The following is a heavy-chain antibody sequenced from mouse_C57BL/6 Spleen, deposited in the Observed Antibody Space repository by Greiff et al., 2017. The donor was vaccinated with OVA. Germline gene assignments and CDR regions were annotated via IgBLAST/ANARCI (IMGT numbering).Heavy chain of an antibody. CDR1: GYTFTDYY. Sequence: EVQLQQSGPELVKPGASVKISCKASGYTFTDYYMNWVKQSHGKSLEWIGDINPNNGGTSYNQKFKGKATLTVDKSSSTAYMELRSLTSEDSAVYYCARSDDYDVGAWFAYWGQGTLVTVSA. CDR2: INPNNGGT. V-gene: IGHV1-26*01. CDR3: ARSDDYDVGAWFAY. D-gene: IGHD2-4*01. J-gene: IGHJ3*01.